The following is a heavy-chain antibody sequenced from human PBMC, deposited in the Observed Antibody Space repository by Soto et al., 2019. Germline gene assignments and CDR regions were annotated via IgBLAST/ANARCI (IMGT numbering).Heavy chain of an antibody. CDR2: IVPMFAAP. CDR3: ARDRVMRGNAYYYGMDV. CDR1: VGTFSSFA. D-gene: IGHD2-21*01. J-gene: IGHJ6*02. Sequence: QVLLVQSGAEVKKPGSSVRVSCKTSVGTFSSFAISWVRLAPRQGLEWMGVIVPMFAAPTYAQKFQGRVSITADEPTVTAYMELSRLRSGDTAGYCCARDRVMRGNAYYYGMDVWGQGTTVTVSS. V-gene: IGHV1-69*12.